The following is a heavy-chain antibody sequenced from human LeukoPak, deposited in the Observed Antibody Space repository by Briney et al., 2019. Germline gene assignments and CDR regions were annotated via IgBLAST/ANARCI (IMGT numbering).Heavy chain of an antibody. D-gene: IGHD5-24*01. Sequence: GESLKISCKGSGYSFNNYWIGWVRQMPGEGLEWMGIIYPGDSETRYSPSFQGQVTISADKSITTAYLQWGRLKASDTAMYYCTRSPRDGYHDAFDIWGQGTMVTVFS. J-gene: IGHJ3*02. V-gene: IGHV5-51*01. CDR2: IYPGDSET. CDR1: GYSFNNYW. CDR3: TRSPRDGYHDAFDI.